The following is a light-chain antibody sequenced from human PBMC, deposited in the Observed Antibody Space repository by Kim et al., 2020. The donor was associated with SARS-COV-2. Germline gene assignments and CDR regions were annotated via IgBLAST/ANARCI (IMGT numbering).Light chain of an antibody. Sequence: QSVLTQPTSASGTPGQRVTISCSGSSSNIGSNYVYWYQQLPGTAPKLLIYRHNLRPSGVPDRFSGSKSGTSASLAITGLRSEDEADYYCAAWDDSLSGHVVFGGGTQLTVL. V-gene: IGLV1-47*01. CDR2: RHN. CDR3: AAWDDSLSGHVV. CDR1: SSNIGSNY. J-gene: IGLJ2*01.